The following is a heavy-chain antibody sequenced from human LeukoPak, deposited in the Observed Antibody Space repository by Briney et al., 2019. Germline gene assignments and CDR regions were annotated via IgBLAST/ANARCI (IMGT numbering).Heavy chain of an antibody. CDR1: GGSFSGYY. D-gene: IGHD3-22*01. J-gene: IGHJ3*02. CDR3: ARSTRTYYYDSSGNVDAFDI. CDR2: IYHSGST. Sequence: SETLSLTCAVYGGSFSGYYWGWIRQPPGKGLEWIGSIYHSGSTYYNPSLKSRVTISVDTSKNQFSLKLSSVTAADTAVYYCARSTRTYYYDSSGNVDAFDIWGQGTMVTVSS. V-gene: IGHV4-38-2*01.